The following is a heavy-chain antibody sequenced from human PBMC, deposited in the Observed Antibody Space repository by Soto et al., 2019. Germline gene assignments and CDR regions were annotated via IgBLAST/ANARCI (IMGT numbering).Heavy chain of an antibody. D-gene: IGHD6-13*01. V-gene: IGHV5-10-1*01. CDR1: GYSFTTYW. Sequence: GESLNVSGKGSGYSFTTYWIGWLSQMPGKGLEWMGRIDPSDSYTNYSPSFQGHVTISADKSISTAYLQWSSLKASDTAMYYCARLQAAAGDNDLTFDYWGQGTLVTSPQ. J-gene: IGHJ4*02. CDR3: ARLQAAAGDNDLTFDY. CDR2: IDPSDSYT.